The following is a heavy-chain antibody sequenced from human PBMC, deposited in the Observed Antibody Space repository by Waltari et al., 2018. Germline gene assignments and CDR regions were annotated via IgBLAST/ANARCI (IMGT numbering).Heavy chain of an antibody. V-gene: IGHV4-34*01. Sequence: QVQLQQWGAGLLKPSETLSLTCAVYGGSFSGYYWSWIRQPPGKGLEWIGSIYYSGSTYYNPSLKSRVTISVDTSKNQFSLKLSSVTAADTAVYYCARDPVGATDYWGQGTLVTVSS. D-gene: IGHD1-26*01. J-gene: IGHJ4*02. CDR1: GGSFSGYY. CDR3: ARDPVGATDY. CDR2: IYYSGST.